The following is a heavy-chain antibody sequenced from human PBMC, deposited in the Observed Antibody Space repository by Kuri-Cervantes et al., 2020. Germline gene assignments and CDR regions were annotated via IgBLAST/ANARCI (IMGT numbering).Heavy chain of an antibody. CDR1: GFTFSSYW. V-gene: IGHV3-7*01. Sequence: GGSLRLSCAASGFTFSSYWMSWVRQAPGKGLEWVANIKQDGSEKYYVDSVKGRFTISRDNAKNSLYLQMNSLRAEDTAVYYCARDLFGYYYYYMDVWGKGTTVTVSS. CDR2: IKQDGSEK. CDR3: ARDLFGYYYYYMDV. J-gene: IGHJ6*03. D-gene: IGHD3-3*01.